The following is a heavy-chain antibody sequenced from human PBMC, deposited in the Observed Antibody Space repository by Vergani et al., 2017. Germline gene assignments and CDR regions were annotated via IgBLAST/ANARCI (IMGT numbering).Heavy chain of an antibody. V-gene: IGHV3-21*01. CDR1: GFTFSSYS. J-gene: IGHJ4*02. CDR2: ISSSSSYI. D-gene: IGHD3-10*01. CDR3: ARPVRGVITTGDFDY. Sequence: EVQLVESGGGLVKPGGSLRLSCAASGFTFSSYSMNWVGQAPGKGLEWVSSISSSSSYIYYADSVKGRFTISRDNAKNSLYLQMNSLRAEDTAVYYCARPVRGVITTGDFDYWGQGTLVTVSS.